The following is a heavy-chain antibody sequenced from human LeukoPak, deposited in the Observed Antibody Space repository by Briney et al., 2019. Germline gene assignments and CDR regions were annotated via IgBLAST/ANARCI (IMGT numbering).Heavy chain of an antibody. CDR1: GYTFTSYD. CDR3: AREVVTFGGVIVIRRFDP. Sequence: ASVKVSCKASGYTFTSYDINWVRQATGQGLEWMGWMNPNSGNTGYAQKFQGRVTITRNTSISTAYMELSSLRSEDTAVYYCAREVVTFGGVIVIRRFDPWGQGTLVTVSS. J-gene: IGHJ5*02. D-gene: IGHD3-16*02. V-gene: IGHV1-8*03. CDR2: MNPNSGNT.